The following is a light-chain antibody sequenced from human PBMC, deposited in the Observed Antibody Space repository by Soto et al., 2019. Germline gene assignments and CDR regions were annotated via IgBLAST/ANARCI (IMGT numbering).Light chain of an antibody. V-gene: IGKV3-15*01. CDR1: QSISSD. CDR3: QQYNKWART. CDR2: GAS. Sequence: EIVMTQSPATLSVSPGERATLSCRASQSISSDVAWYQQKPGQAPRLLIYGASTTATGIPARFSGSGSGTEFTLTISSLQSDDFALYNCQQYNKWARTFGQGTKVEIK. J-gene: IGKJ2*01.